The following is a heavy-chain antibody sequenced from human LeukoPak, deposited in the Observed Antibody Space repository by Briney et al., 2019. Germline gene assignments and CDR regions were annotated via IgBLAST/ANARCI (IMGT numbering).Heavy chain of an antibody. V-gene: IGHV3-23*01. Sequence: GGSLRLSCAASGFTFSSYAMSWVRQAPGKGLEWVSAISGSGGSTYCADSVKGRFTISRDNSKNTLYLQMNSLRAEDTAVYYCAKGPPDCSSTSCSLYYYGMDVWGQGTTVTVSS. CDR3: AKGPPDCSSTSCSLYYYGMDV. D-gene: IGHD2-2*01. CDR1: GFTFSSYA. CDR2: ISGSGGST. J-gene: IGHJ6*02.